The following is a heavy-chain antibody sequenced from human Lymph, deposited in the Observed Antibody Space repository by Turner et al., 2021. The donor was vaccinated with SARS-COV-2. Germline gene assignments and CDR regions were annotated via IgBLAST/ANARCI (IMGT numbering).Heavy chain of an antibody. CDR3: AKQGGGRYCSGGSCYRGYFDY. CDR1: GLTFSGYG. Sequence: QVQLVESGGGLVQPGRSLRLSCAASGLTFSGYGMYWVRQAPGKGLEWVAVISYDGSNKYYADSVKGRFTISRDNSKNTLYMQMNSLRAEDTAVYYCAKQGGGRYCSGGSCYRGYFDYWGQGTLVTVSS. D-gene: IGHD2-15*01. J-gene: IGHJ4*02. CDR2: ISYDGSNK. V-gene: IGHV3-30*18.